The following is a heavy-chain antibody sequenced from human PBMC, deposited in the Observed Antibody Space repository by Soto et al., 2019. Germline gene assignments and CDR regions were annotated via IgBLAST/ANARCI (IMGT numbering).Heavy chain of an antibody. Sequence: PSVTLPLTCTVSGGTISSGGYCWSWIRQHPGKGLEWIGYIYYSGSTYYNPSLKSRVTISVDTSKNQFSLKLSSVTAADTAVYYCARDKFLEWSYGMDVWGQGTTVTVSS. CDR2: IYYSGST. CDR3: ARDKFLEWSYGMDV. V-gene: IGHV4-31*03. J-gene: IGHJ6*02. CDR1: GGTISSGGYC. D-gene: IGHD3-3*01.